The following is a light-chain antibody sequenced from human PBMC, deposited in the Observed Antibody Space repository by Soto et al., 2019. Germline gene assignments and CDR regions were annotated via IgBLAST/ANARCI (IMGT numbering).Light chain of an antibody. CDR3: QHYGTSPRT. CDR2: GAS. Sequence: DIVMTQSPGTLSLSPGERATLSCRASQSISNNYLAWYQQKPGQSPRLLIYGASSRATGIPDRFSGRWSGTDFSLTVSRLEPEDFAVDFCQHYGTSPRTCGQGTKVE. J-gene: IGKJ1*01. CDR1: QSISNNY. V-gene: IGKV3-20*01.